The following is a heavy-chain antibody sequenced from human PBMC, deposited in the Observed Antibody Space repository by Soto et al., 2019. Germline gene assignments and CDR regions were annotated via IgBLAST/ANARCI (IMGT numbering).Heavy chain of an antibody. J-gene: IGHJ2*01. CDR2: VYHDGKT. D-gene: IGHD1-26*01. CDR1: GDFISSHY. V-gene: IGHV4-59*08. CDR3: ARPRGTTPAVWYFEL. Sequence: QVQLQESGPGLVKPSETLSLTCTVSGDFISSHYWSWIRQPPGKGLEWIGYVYHDGKTASNPSLKRRVPLSMDTSKTQISLSLTSVTAADTAVYYCARPRGTTPAVWYFELWGRGTLVTVSS.